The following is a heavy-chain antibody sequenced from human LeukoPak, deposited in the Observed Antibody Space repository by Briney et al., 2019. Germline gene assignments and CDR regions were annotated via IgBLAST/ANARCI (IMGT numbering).Heavy chain of an antibody. J-gene: IGHJ1*01. Sequence: QATGQXXXWMGWMNPNSGNTGYAQKFQGRVTMTRNTSISTAYMELSSLRSEDTAVYYCARYCSGGSCHTRTAEYFQHWGQGTLVTVSS. CDR3: ARYCSGGSCHTRTAEYFQH. D-gene: IGHD2-15*01. CDR2: MNPNSGNT. V-gene: IGHV1-8*01.